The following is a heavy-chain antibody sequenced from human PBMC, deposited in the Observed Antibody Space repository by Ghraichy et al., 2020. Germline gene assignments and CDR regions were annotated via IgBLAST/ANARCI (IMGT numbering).Heavy chain of an antibody. D-gene: IGHD6-13*01. Sequence: GESLNISCAASGFTFSSYGMHWVRQAPGKGLEWVAVISYDGSNKYNADSVKGRFTISRDNSKNTLYLQMNSLRAEDTAVYYCAKDEAYSSIDYWGQGTLVTVSS. J-gene: IGHJ4*02. CDR2: ISYDGSNK. CDR3: AKDEAYSSIDY. V-gene: IGHV3-30*18. CDR1: GFTFSSYG.